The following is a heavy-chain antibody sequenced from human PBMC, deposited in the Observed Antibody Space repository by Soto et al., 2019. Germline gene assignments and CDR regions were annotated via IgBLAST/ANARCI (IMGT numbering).Heavy chain of an antibody. D-gene: IGHD1-26*01. CDR3: ARGVSAGVDY. CDR2: MQPSTART. Sequence: QVQLVQSGAEVREPGASVKVPCKASGYSFTSLDINWVRQTAGQGLEWMGWMQPSTARTGYAQKFQGRVTMTRDTSINTAYMELTTLTSDDTAFYYCARGVSAGVDYWGQGTLVTVSS. CDR1: GYSFTSLD. J-gene: IGHJ4*02. V-gene: IGHV1-8*01.